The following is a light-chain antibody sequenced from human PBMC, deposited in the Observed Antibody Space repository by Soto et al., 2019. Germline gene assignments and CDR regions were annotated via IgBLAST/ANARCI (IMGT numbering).Light chain of an antibody. CDR1: SSDVGNNNY. V-gene: IGLV2-14*01. Sequence: QSVLTQPASVSGSPGQSITISCTGTSSDVGNNNYVSWFQQHPGKAPKLMIYEVNNRPSGVSNRFSGSKSGNTASLTISGLQAEDEAEYYCTSFTTSATWVFGGGTKVTVL. CDR2: EVN. CDR3: TSFTTSATWV. J-gene: IGLJ3*02.